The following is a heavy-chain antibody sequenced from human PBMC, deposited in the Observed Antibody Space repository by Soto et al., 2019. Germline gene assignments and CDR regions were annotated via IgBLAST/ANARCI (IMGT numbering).Heavy chain of an antibody. CDR1: GFIFSNFG. CDR2: ISGSGGRT. D-gene: IGHD1-7*01. CDR3: ARMEGPTTYSNGLDV. V-gene: IGHV3-23*01. J-gene: IGHJ6*02. Sequence: EVQLLESGGGLVRPGGSLRLSCGASGFIFSNFGMTWVRQRPGKGLEWVFGISGSGGRTHYADSVKGRFTISRDNSKSTLFLQMDSLTVEDTAVHYCARMEGPTTYSNGLDVWGQGTTVTVSS.